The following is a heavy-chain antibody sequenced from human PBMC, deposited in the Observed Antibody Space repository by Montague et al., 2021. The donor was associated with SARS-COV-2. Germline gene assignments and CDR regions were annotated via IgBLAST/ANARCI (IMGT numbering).Heavy chain of an antibody. CDR2: IYYSGST. D-gene: IGHD3-3*01. V-gene: IGHV4-59*02. CDR1: GGSVSSYY. J-gene: IGHJ5*02. Sequence: SETLSLTCTVSGGSVSSYYWSWIRQSPGKGLQWLGYIYYSGSTDYNPSLKSRVAMSVDTSKNQLSLRLNSVTTADTAVYFCSRAGGFYGYWSGYFSSAGFFDPWGQGILVTVSS. CDR3: SRAGGFYGYWSGYFSSAGFFDP.